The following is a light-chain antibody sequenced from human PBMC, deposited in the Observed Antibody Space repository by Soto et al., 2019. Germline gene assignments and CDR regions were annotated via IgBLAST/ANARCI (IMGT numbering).Light chain of an antibody. J-gene: IGKJ5*01. Sequence: SKLTHSPSSLSESIGDRVTITCRASRDISDSLAWYQQEPGKAPKLLIFAASSLHIGVPSRFSGSGSGTDFTLTISSLQPEDFATYYCQQANSFPLTFCQGTR. V-gene: IGKV1-9*01. CDR2: AAS. CDR3: QQANSFPLT. CDR1: RDISDS.